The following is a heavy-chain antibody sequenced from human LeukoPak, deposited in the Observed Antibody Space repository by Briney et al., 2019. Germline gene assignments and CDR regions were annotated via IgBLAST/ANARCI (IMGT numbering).Heavy chain of an antibody. J-gene: IGHJ4*02. Sequence: GESLQISCKGSGYSFSNYWIGWVRPMPGKGLEWMGAIYPGDSDTRYTPSFQGQVTISADKSSSTAYLQWSSLKASDTAMYYCARHKPAATDYWGQGTLITVSS. D-gene: IGHD6-13*01. CDR3: ARHKPAATDY. CDR1: GYSFSNYW. V-gene: IGHV5-51*01. CDR2: IYPGDSDT.